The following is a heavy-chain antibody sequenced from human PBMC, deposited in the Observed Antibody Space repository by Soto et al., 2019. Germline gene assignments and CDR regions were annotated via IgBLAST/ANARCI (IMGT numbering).Heavy chain of an antibody. V-gene: IGHV3-73*01. CDR2: IGSKGETYAT. J-gene: IGHJ4*02. D-gene: IGHD3-10*01. Sequence: PGGSLRLSCAASGFTFGASALQWVRQASGKGLEWLGRIGSKGETYATTYAASVKGRFTISRDDSKKTAYLQMNSLESEDTAVYYCAKSLPGITMVRGVIIAPKFDYWGQGTLVNVSS. CDR1: GFTFGASA. CDR3: AKSLPGITMVRGVIIAPKFDY.